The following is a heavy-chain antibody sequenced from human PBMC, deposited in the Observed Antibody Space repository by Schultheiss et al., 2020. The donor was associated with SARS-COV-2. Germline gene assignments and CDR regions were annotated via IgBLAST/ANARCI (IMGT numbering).Heavy chain of an antibody. D-gene: IGHD4-17*01. V-gene: IGHV1-2*02. CDR3: ASRPSSTVTLINWFDP. CDR2: IIPIFGTA. CDR1: GYTFTGYY. J-gene: IGHJ5*02. Sequence: ASVKVSCKASGYTFTGYYVHWVRQAPGQGLEWMGWIIPIFGTANYAQKFQGRVTMTRNTSISTAYMELSSLRSEDTAVYFCASRPSSTVTLINWFDPWGQGTLVTVSS.